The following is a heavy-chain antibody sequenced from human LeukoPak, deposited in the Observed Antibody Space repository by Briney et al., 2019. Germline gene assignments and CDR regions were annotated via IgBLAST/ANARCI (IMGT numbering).Heavy chain of an antibody. J-gene: IGHJ5*02. V-gene: IGHV3-7*01. CDR2: IKQDGSEK. CDR3: ARERSGYCTNGVCYNWFDP. D-gene: IGHD2-8*01. Sequence: PGGSLRLSCAASGFTFSSYWMSWVRQAPGKGLEGVANIKQDGSEKYYVDSVKGRFTISKDNAKNSLYLQMNSLRAEDTAVYYCARERSGYCTNGVCYNWFDPWGQGTLVTVSS. CDR1: GFTFSSYW.